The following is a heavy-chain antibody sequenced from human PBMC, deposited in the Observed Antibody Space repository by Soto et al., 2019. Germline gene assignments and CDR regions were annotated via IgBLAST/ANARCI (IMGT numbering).Heavy chain of an antibody. CDR2: ITPIFGTA. CDR1: GGTFNNHA. Sequence: SVKVSCKASGGTFNNHAISWVRQVPGQGLEWIGGITPIFGTANYAQKFQGRVTIVADRFTTTGYMELRSLTSEDTAVYFCARGDDFDYYYGVDVWGQGTTVTVSS. V-gene: IGHV1-69*06. D-gene: IGHD3-16*01. J-gene: IGHJ6*02. CDR3: ARGDDFDYYYGVDV.